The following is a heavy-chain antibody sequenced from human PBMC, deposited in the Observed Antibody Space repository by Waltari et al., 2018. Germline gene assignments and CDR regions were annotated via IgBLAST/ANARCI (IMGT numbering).Heavy chain of an antibody. CDR1: GYSISSSYY. V-gene: IGHV4-38-2*01. Sequence: QVQLHESGPGLVKSSETLSLTCAVSGYSISSSYYWCWIRQPPGKGLEWIGTIYQSGSTYYTPSLKSRITISLDTSKNQFSLKLNSVTAADTAVYYCARHQVGGRDFEYWGQGTLVTVSS. CDR2: IYQSGST. D-gene: IGHD1-26*01. CDR3: ARHQVGGRDFEY. J-gene: IGHJ4*02.